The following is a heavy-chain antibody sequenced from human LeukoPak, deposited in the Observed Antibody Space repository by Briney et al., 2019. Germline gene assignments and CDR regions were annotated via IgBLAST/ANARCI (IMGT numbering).Heavy chain of an antibody. J-gene: IGHJ4*02. CDR2: INHSGST. CDR3: AGNRGGATRYYFDY. V-gene: IGHV4-34*01. D-gene: IGHD1-26*01. CDR1: GGSFSGYY. Sequence: PSETLSLTCAVYGGSFSGYYWSWIRQPPGKGLEWIGEINHSGSTNYNPSLKSRVTISVDTSKNQFSLKLSSVTAADTAVYYCAGNRGGATRYYFDYWGQGTLVTVSS.